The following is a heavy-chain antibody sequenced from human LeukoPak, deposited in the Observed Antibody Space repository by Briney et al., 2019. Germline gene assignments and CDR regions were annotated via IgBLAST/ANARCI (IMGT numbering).Heavy chain of an antibody. Sequence: PSQTLSLTCTVSGASIRSGDYYWSWIRQPPGKGLERIGYIYDSGSTYYNPSLKSRITISVDTSENRFSLKLSSVTATDTAVYYCARDCSGGSCYGAFDIWGQGTMVTVSS. V-gene: IGHV4-30-4*01. CDR3: ARDCSGGSCYGAFDI. J-gene: IGHJ3*02. CDR1: GASIRSGDYY. CDR2: IYDSGST. D-gene: IGHD2-15*01.